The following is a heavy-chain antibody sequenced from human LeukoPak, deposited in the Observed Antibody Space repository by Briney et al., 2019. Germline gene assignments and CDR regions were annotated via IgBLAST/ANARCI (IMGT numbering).Heavy chain of an antibody. V-gene: IGHV3-30*14. CDR3: ARGGSYLSAFDI. CDR2: ISYDGSNQ. D-gene: IGHD1-26*01. CDR1: GFTFSNYA. Sequence: GRSLRLSCAASGFTFSNYAMHWVRQAPGKGLEWVTVISYDGSNQYYADSVKGRFTISRDNSKNTLYLQMNSLRAEDTAVYYCARGGSYLSAFDIWGQGTMVTVSS. J-gene: IGHJ3*02.